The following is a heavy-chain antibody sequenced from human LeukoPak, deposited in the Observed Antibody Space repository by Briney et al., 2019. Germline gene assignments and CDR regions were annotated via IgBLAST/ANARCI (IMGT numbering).Heavy chain of an antibody. CDR2: ISGSGGST. D-gene: IGHD6-25*01. Sequence: GGSLRLSCAASGFTFSSYAMSWVRQAPGKGLEWVSAISGSGGSTYYAGSVKGRFTISRDNSKNTLYLQMNSLRAEDTAVYYCANCGRWHPPYYYYGMDVWGQGTTVTVSS. CDR3: ANCGRWHPPYYYYGMDV. V-gene: IGHV3-23*01. CDR1: GFTFSSYA. J-gene: IGHJ6*02.